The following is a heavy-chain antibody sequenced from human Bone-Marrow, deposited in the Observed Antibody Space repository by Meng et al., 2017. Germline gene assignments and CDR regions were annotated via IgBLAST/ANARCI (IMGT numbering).Heavy chain of an antibody. V-gene: IGHV3-21*01. J-gene: IGHJ4*02. CDR3: ARVLRIGDFDY. D-gene: IGHD2-15*01. CDR1: GFTFSSYS. Sequence: LQLLESGGAVVQPGMSLRLSCAASGFTFSSYSMNWVRQAPGKGLEWVSSISSSSSYIYYADSVKGRFTISRDNAKNSLYLQMNSLRAEDTAVYYCARVLRIGDFDYWGQGTLVTVSS. CDR2: ISSSSSYI.